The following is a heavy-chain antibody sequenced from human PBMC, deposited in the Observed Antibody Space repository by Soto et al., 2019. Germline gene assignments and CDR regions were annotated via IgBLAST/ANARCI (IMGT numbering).Heavy chain of an antibody. CDR2: MNPHSGNT. Sequence: ASVKVSCKASGYTFTSYDIHWVRQATGQGLEWMGWMNPHSGNTGYAQKFQDRVTMTRNTSISTAYMELGSLRSEDTAVYYCARGRDYGAEIRRWYFDLWGRGTLVTVSS. V-gene: IGHV1-8*02. CDR3: ARGRDYGAEIRRWYFDL. J-gene: IGHJ2*01. D-gene: IGHD4-17*01. CDR1: GYTFTSYD.